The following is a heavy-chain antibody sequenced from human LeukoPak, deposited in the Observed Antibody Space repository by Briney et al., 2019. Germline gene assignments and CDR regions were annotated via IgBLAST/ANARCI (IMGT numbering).Heavy chain of an antibody. CDR2: ISGSGGST. CDR1: GFTFSSYA. CDR3: ARWGLRYFDWLIEGHENTMFDY. D-gene: IGHD3-9*01. V-gene: IGHV3-23*01. J-gene: IGHJ4*02. Sequence: PEGSLRLSCAASGFTFSSYAMSWVRQAPGKGLEWVSAISGSGGSTYYADSVKGRFTISRDNSKNTLYLQMNSLRAEDTAVYYCARWGLRYFDWLIEGHENTMFDYWGQGTPVTVSS.